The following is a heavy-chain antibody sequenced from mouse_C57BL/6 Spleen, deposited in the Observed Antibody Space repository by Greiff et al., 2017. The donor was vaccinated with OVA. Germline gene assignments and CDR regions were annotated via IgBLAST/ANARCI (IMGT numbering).Heavy chain of an antibody. CDR3: ARRRKGSYYFDY. J-gene: IGHJ2*01. CDR2: IDPSDSYT. V-gene: IGHV1-50*01. CDR1: GYTFTSYW. Sequence: QVQLQQPGAELVKPGASVKLSCKASGYTFTSYWMQWVKQRPGQGLEWIGEIDPSDSYTNYNQKFKGKATLTVDTSSSTAYMQLSSLTSEDAAVYYCARRRKGSYYFDYWGQGTTLTVSS.